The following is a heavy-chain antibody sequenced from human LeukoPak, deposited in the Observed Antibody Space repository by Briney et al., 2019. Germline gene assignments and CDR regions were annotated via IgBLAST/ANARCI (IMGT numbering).Heavy chain of an antibody. J-gene: IGHJ4*02. V-gene: IGHV3-74*01. CDR2: INSDGSST. D-gene: IGHD6-13*01. CDR1: GFTFSSYW. Sequence: GGSLRLSCAASGFTFSSYWMHWVRQAPGKGLVWVSRINSDGSSTSYADSVKGRFTISSDNAKNTLYLQMTSLGAEDTAVYYCASPTAYSSSRLDYFDYWGQGTLVTVSS. CDR3: ASPTAYSSSRLDYFDY.